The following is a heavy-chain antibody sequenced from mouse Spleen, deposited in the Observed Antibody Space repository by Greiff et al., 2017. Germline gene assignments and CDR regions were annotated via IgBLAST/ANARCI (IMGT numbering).Heavy chain of an antibody. CDR2: IDPSDSET. D-gene: IGHD2-4*01. CDR3: FYYDYDDYAMDY. V-gene: IGHV1-52*01. Sequence: QVQLQQPGAELVRPGSSVKLSCKASGYTFTSYWMHWVKQRPIQGLEWIGNIDPSDSETHYNQKFKDKATLTVDKSSSTAYMQLSSLTSEDSAVYYCFYYDYDDYAMDYWGQGTSVTVSS. J-gene: IGHJ4*01. CDR1: GYTFTSYW.